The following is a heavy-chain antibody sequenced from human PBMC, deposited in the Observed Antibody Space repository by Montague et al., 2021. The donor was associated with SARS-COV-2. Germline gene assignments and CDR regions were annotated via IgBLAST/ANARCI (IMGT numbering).Heavy chain of an antibody. J-gene: IGHJ4*02. CDR3: SRGYNYGPFNL. CDR2: INRNGDTT. Sequence: SLRLSCAASGFTFDDCGMSWVRQAPGKGLEWVSGINRNGDTTDYGDSVKGRFIISRDNVKNSLYLQMNSLRAEDTALYYCSRGYNYGPFNLWGQGTLVTVTS. V-gene: IGHV3-20*04. D-gene: IGHD5-18*01. CDR1: GFTFDDCG.